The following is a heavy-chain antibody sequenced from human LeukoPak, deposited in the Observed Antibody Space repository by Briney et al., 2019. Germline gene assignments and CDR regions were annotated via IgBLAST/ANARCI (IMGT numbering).Heavy chain of an antibody. CDR3: AREGDYDILTGYYVDY. V-gene: IGHV3-21*01. D-gene: IGHD3-9*01. J-gene: IGHJ4*02. CDR1: GFTFSSYS. CDR2: ISSSSSYI. Sequence: GSLRLSCAASGFTFSSYSMNWVRQAPGKGLEWVSSISSSSSYIYYADSVKGRFTISRDNAKSSLYLQMNSLRAEDTAVYYCAREGDYDILTGYYVDYWGQGTLVTVSS.